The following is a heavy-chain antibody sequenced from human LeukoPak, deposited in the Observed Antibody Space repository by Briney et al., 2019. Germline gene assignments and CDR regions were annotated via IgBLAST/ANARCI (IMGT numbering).Heavy chain of an antibody. V-gene: IGHV4-39*07. J-gene: IGHJ4*02. D-gene: IGHD3-10*01. CDR1: GGSISSSSYY. Sequence: SETLSLTCTVSGGSISSSSYYWGWIRQPPGKGLEWIGSIYYSGSTYYNPSLKNRVTISVDTSKNQFSLKLSSVTAADTAVYYCARASHFMVPDYWGQGTLVTVSS. CDR2: IYYSGST. CDR3: ARASHFMVPDY.